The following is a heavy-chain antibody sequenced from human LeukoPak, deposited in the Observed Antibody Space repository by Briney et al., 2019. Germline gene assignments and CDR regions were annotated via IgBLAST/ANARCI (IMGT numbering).Heavy chain of an antibody. Sequence: GGSLRLPCAASGFTVSTNYMSWVRQAPGKGLEWVSVMYSGGTTYYADSVKGRFTISRDNSKNTLYLQMNSLRVDDTALYYCARDTAAFDIWGQGTMVTVSS. D-gene: IGHD5-18*01. CDR2: MYSGGTT. J-gene: IGHJ3*02. V-gene: IGHV3-53*01. CDR3: ARDTAAFDI. CDR1: GFTVSTNY.